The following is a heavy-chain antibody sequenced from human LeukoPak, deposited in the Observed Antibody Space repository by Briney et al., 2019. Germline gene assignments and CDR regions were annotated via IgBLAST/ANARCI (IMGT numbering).Heavy chain of an antibody. D-gene: IGHD1-26*01. CDR3: ARKAGDGIVGATTYYFDY. CDR1: GFTFSSYW. J-gene: IGHJ4*02. CDR2: IKQDGSEK. Sequence: HPGGSLRLSCAASGFTFSSYWMSWVRQAPGKGLEWVANIKQDGSEKYYVDSVKGRFTISRDNAKNSLYLQMNSLRAEDTAVYYCARKAGDGIVGATTYYFDYWGQGTLVTVSS. V-gene: IGHV3-7*01.